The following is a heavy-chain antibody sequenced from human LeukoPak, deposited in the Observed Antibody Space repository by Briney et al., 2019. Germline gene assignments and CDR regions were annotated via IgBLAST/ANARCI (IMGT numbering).Heavy chain of an antibody. D-gene: IGHD3-10*01. CDR1: GGSFSGYY. Sequence: SETLSLTCAVYGGSFSGYYWSWLRQPPGKGLEWIGEISHSGSTNYNPSLKSRVTISVDTSKNQFSLKLSSVTAADTAVYYCARQHYYGSGSRYAFDIWGQGTMVTVSS. J-gene: IGHJ3*02. CDR3: ARQHYYGSGSRYAFDI. CDR2: ISHSGST. V-gene: IGHV4-34*01.